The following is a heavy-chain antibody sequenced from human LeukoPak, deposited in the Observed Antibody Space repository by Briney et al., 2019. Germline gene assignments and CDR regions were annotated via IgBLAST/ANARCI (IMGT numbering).Heavy chain of an antibody. D-gene: IGHD6-13*01. CDR2: IRYDGSDK. CDR3: AKDYSSSWSVLDY. J-gene: IGHJ4*02. Sequence: GESLRLSCAASGFTFSSYGMSWVRQAPGKGLEWVAFIRYDGSDKYYTDSVKGRFTISRDNSKNTLYLQMNSLRAEDTAVYYCAKDYSSSWSVLDYWGQGTLVTVSS. CDR1: GFTFSSYG. V-gene: IGHV3-30*02.